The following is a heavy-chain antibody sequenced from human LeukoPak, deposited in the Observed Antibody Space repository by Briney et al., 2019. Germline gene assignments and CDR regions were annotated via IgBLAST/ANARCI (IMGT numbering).Heavy chain of an antibody. CDR3: ARTGCYYDSSGYSY. Sequence: SGPALVKPTQTLILTCTFPGFSLTTRGMCVSWIRQPPGKALEWLARLDWDDDKFYNTSLKPRLTISKDTSKNQMVLTMTNMDPVNTATYYCARTGCYYDSSGYSYWGQGTLVTVSS. V-gene: IGHV2-70*17. CDR1: GFSLTTRGMC. CDR2: LDWDDDK. J-gene: IGHJ4*02. D-gene: IGHD3-22*01.